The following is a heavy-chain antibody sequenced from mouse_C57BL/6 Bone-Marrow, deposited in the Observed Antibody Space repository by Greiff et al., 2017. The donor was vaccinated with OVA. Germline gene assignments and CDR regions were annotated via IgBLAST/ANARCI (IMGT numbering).Heavy chain of an antibody. J-gene: IGHJ3*01. Sequence: EVQLVESGPGLVKPSQSLSLTCSVTGYSITSGYYWNWIRQFPGNKLEWMGYISYDGSNNYNPSLKNRISITRDTSKNQFFLKLNSVTTEDTATYYCARVPYYSAWFAYWGQGTLVTVSA. D-gene: IGHD2-12*01. CDR2: ISYDGSN. CDR1: GYSITSGYY. CDR3: ARVPYYSAWFAY. V-gene: IGHV3-6*01.